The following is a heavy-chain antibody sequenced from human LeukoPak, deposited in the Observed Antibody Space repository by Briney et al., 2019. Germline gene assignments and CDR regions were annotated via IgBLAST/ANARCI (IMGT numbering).Heavy chain of an antibody. CDR1: EFTFSSYW. D-gene: IGHD5-18*01. CDR2: IKQDGSEK. Sequence: GGCLRLSCAASEFTFSSYWMSWVRQAPGQGLEWVANIKQDGSEKYYVDSVKGRFTISRDNAKNSLYLQMNSLRAEDTAVYYCARKGYSYGGFDYWGQGTLVTVSS. CDR3: ARKGYSYGGFDY. J-gene: IGHJ4*02. V-gene: IGHV3-7*03.